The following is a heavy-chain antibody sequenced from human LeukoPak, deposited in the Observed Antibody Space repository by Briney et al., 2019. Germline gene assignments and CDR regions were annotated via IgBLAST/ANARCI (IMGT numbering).Heavy chain of an antibody. Sequence: PGGSLRLSCAASGLNFNTYAMSWVRQAPGKGLEWVSSITSSWNDTFYAESVQGRFTISRDDSRNTLYLHMNGLGVEDTALYYCVSDWGLDYWGRGPLIIVSS. CDR2: ITSSWNDT. D-gene: IGHD3-16*01. J-gene: IGHJ4*02. CDR1: GLNFNTYA. CDR3: VSDWGLDY. V-gene: IGHV3-23*01.